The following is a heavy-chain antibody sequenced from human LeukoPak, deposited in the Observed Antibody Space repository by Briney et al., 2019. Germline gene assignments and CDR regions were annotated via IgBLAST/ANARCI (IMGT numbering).Heavy chain of an antibody. Sequence: SETLSLTCTVSGGSISSSSDYWGWIPQPPGKGLEWIGYIYYSGSTNYNPSLKSPVTISLDTSKNQFSLKLSSVTAADTAVYYCASSSANSHYYYYYMDVWGKGTTVTVSS. CDR3: ASSSANSHYYYYYMDV. CDR1: GGSISSSSDY. J-gene: IGHJ6*03. CDR2: IYYSGST. V-gene: IGHV4-61*05.